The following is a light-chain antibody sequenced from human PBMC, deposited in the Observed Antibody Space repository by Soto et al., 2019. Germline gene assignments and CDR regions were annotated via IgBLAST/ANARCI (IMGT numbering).Light chain of an antibody. CDR1: SSDVGGYNY. J-gene: IGLJ3*02. CDR2: DVS. Sequence: QSALTQPRSVSGSPGQSVTISCTGTSSDVGGYNYVSWYQQYPGKAPKLIIYDVSKRPSGVPDRFSGSKSGNTASLTISGLQAEDEAESACCSYAGTDTLWVFGGGTKLTVL. V-gene: IGLV2-11*01. CDR3: CSYAGTDTLWV.